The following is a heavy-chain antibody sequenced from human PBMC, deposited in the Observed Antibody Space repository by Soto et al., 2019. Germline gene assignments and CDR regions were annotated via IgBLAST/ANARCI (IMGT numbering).Heavy chain of an antibody. D-gene: IGHD6-13*01. CDR2: VYYSGNT. V-gene: IGHV4-59*01. J-gene: IGHJ6*03. CDR3: ARKGAAASYAHYYMDV. CDR1: GGSISPYY. Sequence: QVQLQESGPGLVKPSETLSLTCTVSGGSISPYYWSWIRQPPGKGLEWIGYVYYSGNTNYNPSLESRVTISVDTFRNQFSLNLTSATAADTAVYYCARKGAAASYAHYYMDVWGRGTTVTVSS.